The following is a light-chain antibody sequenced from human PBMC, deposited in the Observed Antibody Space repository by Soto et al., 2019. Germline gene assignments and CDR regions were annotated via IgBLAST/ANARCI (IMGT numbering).Light chain of an antibody. J-gene: IGLJ2*01. V-gene: IGLV2-14*03. CDR2: YVS. CDR1: SSDVGGYNY. Sequence: QSALTQPASVSGSPGQSITISSPGTSSDVGGYNYVSWYQQHPGKAPKLMIYYVSNRPSGVPDRFSGSKSGNTASLTISGLQAEDEADYYCSSYTSSGTRVFGGGTKLTVL. CDR3: SSYTSSGTRV.